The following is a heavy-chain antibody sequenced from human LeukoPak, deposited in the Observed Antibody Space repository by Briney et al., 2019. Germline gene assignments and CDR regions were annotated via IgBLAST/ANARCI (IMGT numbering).Heavy chain of an antibody. CDR1: GGSFSGYY. CDR2: INHSGST. J-gene: IGHJ6*03. V-gene: IGHV4-34*01. D-gene: IGHD3-10*01. CDR3: PRRGKMVQPTYYYYMDV. Sequence: PSETLSLTCAVYGGSFSGYYWSWIRQPPGKGLEWIGEINHSGSTNYNPSLKSRVTISVDTSKNQFSLKLSSVTAADTAVYYCPRRGKMVQPTYYYYMDVWGKGTTVTVSS.